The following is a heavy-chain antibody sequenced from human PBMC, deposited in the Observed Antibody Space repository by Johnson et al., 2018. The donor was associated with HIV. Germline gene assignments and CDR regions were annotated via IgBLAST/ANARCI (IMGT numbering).Heavy chain of an antibody. Sequence: QVQLVESGGGLVQPGGSLRLSCAVSTFTFSDYYMRWIRQAPGKGLEWVAVISYDGSNKYYADSVKGRFTISRDKSKNMVYLQMNSLRAEDTAVYYCARDATAAGARTFDIWGQGTMVTVSS. CDR2: ISYDGSNK. CDR3: ARDATAAGARTFDI. J-gene: IGHJ3*02. V-gene: IGHV3-30*14. D-gene: IGHD6-13*01. CDR1: TFTFSDYY.